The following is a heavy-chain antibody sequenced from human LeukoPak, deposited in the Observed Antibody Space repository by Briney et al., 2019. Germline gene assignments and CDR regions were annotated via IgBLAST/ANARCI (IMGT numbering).Heavy chain of an antibody. Sequence: SETLSLTCTVSGDSISSYYWSWIRQPPGEGVEWMGYIYYSGSTNYNPSLKSRVTMSVDTSKNQFSLKLSSVTAADTAVYYCARDKGSGSYFGHFGMDLWGQGTTVTVSS. V-gene: IGHV4-59*12. J-gene: IGHJ6*02. D-gene: IGHD1-26*01. CDR2: IYYSGST. CDR3: ARDKGSGSYFGHFGMDL. CDR1: GDSISSYY.